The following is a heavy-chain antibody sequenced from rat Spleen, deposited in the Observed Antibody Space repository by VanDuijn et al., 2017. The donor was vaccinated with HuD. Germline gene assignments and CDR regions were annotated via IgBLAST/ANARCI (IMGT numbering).Heavy chain of an antibody. J-gene: IGHJ4*01. Sequence: EVQLVETGGGLVQPGRSLKLSCVTSGFTFSDYYMAWVRQAPKKGLEWVASISYEGSSTYYGDSVKGRFTISRDNAKSTLYLQMNSLRSEDTATYYCARNYYYDGSSDAWGQGASVTVSS. D-gene: IGHD1-12*02. CDR3: ARNYYYDGSSDA. V-gene: IGHV5-22*01. CDR1: GFTFSDYY. CDR2: ISYEGSST.